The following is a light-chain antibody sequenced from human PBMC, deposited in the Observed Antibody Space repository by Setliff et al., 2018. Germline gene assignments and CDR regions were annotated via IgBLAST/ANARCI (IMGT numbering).Light chain of an antibody. CDR2: EVS. J-gene: IGLJ3*02. V-gene: IGLV2-14*01. CDR1: SSDVGGYNY. CDR3: SSHTTSSTWV. Sequence: SALPQPASVSGSPGQSITISCTGTSSDVGGYNYVSWYQQHAGKAPKLMIYEVSNRPSGISSRFSGSKSGNTASLTISGLQAEDEADYYCSSHTTSSTWVFGGGTRSPS.